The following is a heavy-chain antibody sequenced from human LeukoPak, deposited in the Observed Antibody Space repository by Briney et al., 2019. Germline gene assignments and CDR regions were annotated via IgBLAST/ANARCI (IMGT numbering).Heavy chain of an antibody. D-gene: IGHD1-20*01. CDR1: EFTFSSYA. V-gene: IGHV3-30-3*01. Sequence: PGGSLRLSCAASEFTFSSYAMHWVRQAPGKGLEWVAVISYDGSNKYYADSVKGRFTISRDNSKNTLYLQMNSLRTEDTAVYYCAKERGGITWLFDYWGQGTLVTVSS. CDR3: AKERGGITWLFDY. CDR2: ISYDGSNK. J-gene: IGHJ4*02.